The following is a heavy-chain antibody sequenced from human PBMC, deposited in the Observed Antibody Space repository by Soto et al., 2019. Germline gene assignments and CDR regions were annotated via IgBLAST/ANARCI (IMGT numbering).Heavy chain of an antibody. J-gene: IGHJ4*02. Sequence: SETLSLTCTVSGGTIRRNGYYWGWIRQPPGKGLEWIGSIYYSGSAYYNPSLKSRVTISVDTSKNQFSLKLSYVTAADTAVYYCARLGVGPGYFDFWGQGTLVTVSS. CDR1: GGTIRRNGYY. CDR3: ARLGVGPGYFDF. D-gene: IGHD3-3*01. CDR2: IYYSGSA. V-gene: IGHV4-39*01.